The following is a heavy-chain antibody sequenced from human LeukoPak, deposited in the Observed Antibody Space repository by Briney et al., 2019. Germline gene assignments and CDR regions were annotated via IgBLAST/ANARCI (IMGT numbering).Heavy chain of an antibody. Sequence: GGTLRLSCAASGFTFSSYAMSWVRQAPGKGLEWVSDISGSGGSTYYADSVKGRFTISRDNSKNTLYLQMNSLRAEDTAVYYCAKHGLGIAAIGDYWGQGTLVTVSS. CDR3: AKHGLGIAAIGDY. J-gene: IGHJ4*02. CDR2: ISGSGGST. CDR1: GFTFSSYA. D-gene: IGHD6-13*01. V-gene: IGHV3-23*01.